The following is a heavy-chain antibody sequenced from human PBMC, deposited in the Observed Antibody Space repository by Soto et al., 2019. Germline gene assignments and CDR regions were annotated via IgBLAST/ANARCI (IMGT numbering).Heavy chain of an antibody. CDR1: GYTFTSYY. CDR2: INPSGGST. Sequence: ASVQVSCKASGYTFTSYYMHWVRQAPGQGLEWMGIINPSGGSTSYVQKFQGRVTMTRDTSTSTVYMELSSLRSEDTAVYYCARVLRGYSYAWGPLYGMDVWGQGTTVTVSS. J-gene: IGHJ6*02. CDR3: ARVLRGYSYAWGPLYGMDV. V-gene: IGHV1-46*01. D-gene: IGHD5-18*01.